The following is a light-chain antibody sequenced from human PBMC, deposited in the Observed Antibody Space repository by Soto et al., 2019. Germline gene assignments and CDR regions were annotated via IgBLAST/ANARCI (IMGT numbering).Light chain of an antibody. CDR3: GADHGSGSNFVVV. V-gene: IGLV9-49*01. CDR1: SGYSNYK. CDR2: VGTGGIVG. Sequence: QLVLTQPPSASASLGASVTLTCTLSSGYSNYKVDWYQQRPGKGPRFVMRVGTGGIVGSKGDGIPDRFSVLGSGPNRYLTIKNIQGEDESDYHCGADHGSGSNFVVVFGGGTQLTVL. J-gene: IGLJ2*01.